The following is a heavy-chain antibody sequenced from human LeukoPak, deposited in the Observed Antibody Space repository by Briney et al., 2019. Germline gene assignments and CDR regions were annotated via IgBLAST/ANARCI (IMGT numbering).Heavy chain of an antibody. D-gene: IGHD2-8*01. Sequence: PGGSLRLSCAASGFTFVIHDMSWVRQVPGKGLEWVSEISPDGSTTHYLDSVKGRFIISRDNSENTLYLQMNSLRAEDTAVYNRAGIHYWTKWGQGTLVTVSS. CDR3: AGIHYWTK. J-gene: IGHJ4*02. CDR1: GFTFVIHD. CDR2: ISPDGSTT. V-gene: IGHV3-23*01.